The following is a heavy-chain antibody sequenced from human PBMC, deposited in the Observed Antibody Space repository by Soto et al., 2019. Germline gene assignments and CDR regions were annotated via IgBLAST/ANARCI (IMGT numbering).Heavy chain of an antibody. D-gene: IGHD3-3*01. CDR1: GGSFSGYY. CDR2: INHSGST. J-gene: IGHJ4*02. V-gene: IGHV4-34*01. CDR3: ARGPTATRYYDFWSGYCYFDY. Sequence: PSETLSLTXAVYGGSFSGYYWSWIRQPPGKGLEWIGEINHSGSTNYNPSLKSRVTISVDTSKNQFSLKLSSVTAADTAVYYCARGPTATRYYDFWSGYCYFDYWGQGTLVTVSS.